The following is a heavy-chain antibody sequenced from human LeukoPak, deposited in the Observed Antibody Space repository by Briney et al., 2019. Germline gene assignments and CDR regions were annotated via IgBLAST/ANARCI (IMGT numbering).Heavy chain of an antibody. CDR2: IYYSGST. D-gene: IGHD5-18*01. V-gene: IGHV4-59*08. Sequence: PSETLSLTCTVSGGSISSYYWSWIRRPPGKGLEWIGYIYYSGSTDYNPSLRSRVTISVDKSKNHFSLKLGSVTAADTAVYYCARSAKGYNYGNFDYWGQGALVTVSS. CDR3: ARSAKGYNYGNFDY. J-gene: IGHJ4*02. CDR1: GGSISSYY.